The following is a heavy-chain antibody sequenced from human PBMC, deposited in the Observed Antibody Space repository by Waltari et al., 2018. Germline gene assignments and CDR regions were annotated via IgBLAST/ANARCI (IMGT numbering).Heavy chain of an antibody. CDR2: IRSSSSYI. CDR1: GFTFSSYS. J-gene: IGHJ4*02. CDR3: ATSSWGY. D-gene: IGHD6-6*01. Sequence: EVQLVESGGGLVQPGGSLRLSCAASGFTFSSYSMNWVRQAPGKGVEGGSYIRSSSSYIFYADSGKGRFTNPRDNAKNSLYLQMNSLRAEDTAVYYCATSSWGYWGQGTLGTVSS. V-gene: IGHV3-48*04.